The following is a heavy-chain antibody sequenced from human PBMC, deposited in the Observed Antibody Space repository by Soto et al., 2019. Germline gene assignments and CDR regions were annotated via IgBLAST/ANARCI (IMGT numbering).Heavy chain of an antibody. V-gene: IGHV4-59*05. CDR2: IYYSGST. Sequence: PSETLSLTCTVSGGSISSYYWSWIRQPPGKGLEWIGSIYYSGSTYYNPSLKSRVTISVDTSKNQFSLKLSSVTAADTAVYYCASMRLSIAVAATGNWFDPWGQGTLVTVS. D-gene: IGHD6-19*01. J-gene: IGHJ5*02. CDR3: ASMRLSIAVAATGNWFDP. CDR1: GGSISSYY.